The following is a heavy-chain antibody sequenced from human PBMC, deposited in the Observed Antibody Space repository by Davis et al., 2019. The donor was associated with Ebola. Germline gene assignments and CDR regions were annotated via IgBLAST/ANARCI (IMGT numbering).Heavy chain of an antibody. J-gene: IGHJ6*04. CDR3: ARGGGGGDGEDYYYGMDV. Sequence: MPSETLSLTCTVSGGSISSYYWSWIRQPPGKGLEWIGYIYYSGSTNYNPSLKSRVTMSVDTSKKQFSLKLSSVTAADTAGYYCARGGGGGDGEDYYYGMDVWGKGTTVTVSS. D-gene: IGHD2-21*02. CDR1: GGSISSYY. V-gene: IGHV4-59*01. CDR2: IYYSGST.